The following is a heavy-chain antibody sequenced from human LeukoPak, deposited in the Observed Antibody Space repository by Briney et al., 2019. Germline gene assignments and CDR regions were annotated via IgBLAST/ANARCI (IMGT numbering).Heavy chain of an antibody. J-gene: IGHJ4*02. V-gene: IGHV4-61*02. CDR1: GGSISSGGYY. D-gene: IGHD4-11*01. CDR2: FYISGST. Sequence: SETLSLTCTVSGGSISSGGYYWSWIRQPAGKGLEWIGRFYISGSTNYNPSLKSRVTMSVDTSKNQFSLRLNSVTAADTAVYYCARDFLLQSEGLFDYWGQGTLVTVSS. CDR3: ARDFLLQSEGLFDY.